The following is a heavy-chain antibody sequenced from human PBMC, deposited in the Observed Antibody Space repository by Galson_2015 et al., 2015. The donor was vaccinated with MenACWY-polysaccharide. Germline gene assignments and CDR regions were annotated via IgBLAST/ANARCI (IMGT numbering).Heavy chain of an antibody. J-gene: IGHJ4*02. D-gene: IGHD5-24*01. CDR1: GFTFSSYA. CDR2: ISAGGESA. Sequence: SLRLSCAASGFTFSSYAMNWVRQAPGKGLQWVSSISAGGESAYYADSVKGRSTISRGNAKNSLYLQMNSLRAEDTAVYYCANWRWLPHWGQGTLVTVSS. V-gene: IGHV3-23*01. CDR3: ANWRWLPH.